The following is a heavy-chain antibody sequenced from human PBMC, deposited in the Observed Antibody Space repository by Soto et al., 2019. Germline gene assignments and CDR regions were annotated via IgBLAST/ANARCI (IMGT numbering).Heavy chain of an antibody. CDR2: IYWDDDQ. J-gene: IGHJ3*02. V-gene: IGHV2-5*02. CDR1: GFSLSGDGVG. D-gene: IGHD3-3*02. CDR3: AHAFGGTSWPNDAFDI. Sequence: QITLKESGPTLVKPTQSLTLTCTVSGFSLSGDGVGVGWIRQPPGKALEWLALIYWDDDQRYSPSLKTRLTITMDTSKNQVVLTMTNMDPVDTATYYCAHAFGGTSWPNDAFDIWGQGTVVTVSS.